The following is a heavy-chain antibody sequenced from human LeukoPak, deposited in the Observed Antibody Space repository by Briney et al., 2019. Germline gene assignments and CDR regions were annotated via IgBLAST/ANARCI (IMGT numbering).Heavy chain of an antibody. CDR1: GGSISGYY. J-gene: IGHJ5*02. V-gene: IGHV4-4*07. CDR3: ARGRTTDYSSSWYQPLDP. CDR2: ISTSGST. D-gene: IGHD6-13*01. Sequence: SETLSLTCTVSGGSISGYYWSWIRQPAGMGLEWIGRISTSGSTHYSPSLKSRVTMSVDTSRNQFSLNLSSVTAADTAVYYCARGRTTDYSSSWYQPLDPWGQGTLVTVSS.